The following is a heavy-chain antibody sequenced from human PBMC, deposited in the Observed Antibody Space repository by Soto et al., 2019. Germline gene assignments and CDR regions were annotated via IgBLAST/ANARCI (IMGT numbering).Heavy chain of an antibody. CDR3: AKDRVESGLGEGDY. Sequence: GGSLRLSCVASGFNFGNFGMHWVRQAPGKGLEWLTVISNDENIKQDSVRGRFAIARDNSKNTLYLHLTSLRAEDTAVYHCAKDRVESGLGEGDYWGQGTLVTVSS. D-gene: IGHD3-16*01. J-gene: IGHJ4*02. CDR2: ISNDENIK. CDR1: GFNFGNFG. V-gene: IGHV3-33*06.